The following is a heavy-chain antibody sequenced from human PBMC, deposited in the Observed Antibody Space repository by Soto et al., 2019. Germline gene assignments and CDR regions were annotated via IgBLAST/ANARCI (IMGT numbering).Heavy chain of an antibody. V-gene: IGHV3-49*03. CDR2: IRSKGFGGTT. CDR3: TRSKSFDC. J-gene: IGHJ4*02. CDR1: GFTFGDYA. Sequence: PGGSLRLSCTGSGFTFGDYAMRWFRLAPGQGLEWVGFIRSKGFGGTTEYAASAKGRFTISRDDSTRIAYLQMNSLKTEDTAVYYCTRSKSFDCWGQGTLVTVSS.